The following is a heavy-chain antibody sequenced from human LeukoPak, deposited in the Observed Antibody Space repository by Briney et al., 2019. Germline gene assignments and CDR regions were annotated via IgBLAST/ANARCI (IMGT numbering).Heavy chain of an antibody. V-gene: IGHV3-21*01. CDR1: GFTFSSYS. J-gene: IGHJ4*02. CDR2: ISSSSSYI. Sequence: KPGGSLRLSCAASGFTFSSYSMNWVRQAPGKGLEWVSSISSSSSYIYYADSVKGRFTISRDNAKNSLYLQMNSLRAEDTAVYYCASMYGGNSFVDYWGQGTLVTVSS. D-gene: IGHD4-23*01. CDR3: ASMYGGNSFVDY.